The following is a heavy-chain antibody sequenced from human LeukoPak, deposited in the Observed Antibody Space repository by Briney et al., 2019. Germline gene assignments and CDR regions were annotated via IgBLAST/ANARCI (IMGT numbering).Heavy chain of an antibody. V-gene: IGHV3-23*01. J-gene: IGHJ4*02. D-gene: IGHD6-13*01. CDR1: GFTFSSYA. CDR3: AKGLGSSWYGFDDY. CDR2: ISGSGGST. Sequence: GGSLRLSCAASGFTFSSYAMSWVRQAPGKGLEWVSAISGSGGSTYYADSVKGRFTISRDNSKNTLYLQMNSLRAEDTAVYYCAKGLGSSWYGFDDYWGQGTLVTVSS.